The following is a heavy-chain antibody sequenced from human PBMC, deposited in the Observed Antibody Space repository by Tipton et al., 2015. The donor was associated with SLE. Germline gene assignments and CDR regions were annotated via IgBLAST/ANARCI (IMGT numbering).Heavy chain of an antibody. CDR1: GGSISSYY. CDR2: IYYSGST. V-gene: IGHV4-59*01. Sequence: TLSLTCTVSGGSISSYYWSWIRQPPGKGLEWIGYIYYSGSTNYNPSLKSRVTISVDTSKNQFSLKLSSVTAADTAVYYCARAEYSFDYRGQGALVTVSS. CDR3: ARAEYSFDY. J-gene: IGHJ4*02. D-gene: IGHD3-10*01.